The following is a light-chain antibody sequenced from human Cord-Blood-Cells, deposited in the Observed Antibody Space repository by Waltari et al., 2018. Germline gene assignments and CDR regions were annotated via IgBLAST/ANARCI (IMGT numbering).Light chain of an antibody. J-gene: IGKJ2*01. CDR2: AAS. CDR3: QQSYSTPRT. V-gene: IGKV1-39*01. Sequence: DVQMNQSPSSLSATVGDRVTITCRESQRISSYFNWYHQKPGKAPKLLIYAASSLQRGVPSRFSGSGSGTDFTLTISSLQPEDFATYYCQQSYSTPRTFGQGTKLEIK. CDR1: QRISSY.